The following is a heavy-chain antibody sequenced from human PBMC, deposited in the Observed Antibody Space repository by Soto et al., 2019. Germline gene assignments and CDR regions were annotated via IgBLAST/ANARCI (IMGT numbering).Heavy chain of an antibody. D-gene: IGHD3-16*01. CDR1: GGSTSSDNY. J-gene: IGHJ4*02. Sequence: PSEPLSLTCTVSGGSTSSDNYWSWIRQPPGKGLEWIGHIYYSGNTDYSPSLKSRLAISIDTSKNQFSLKLSSVTAADTAVYFCAREGGESSDGLYYFDSWGQGSLVT. CDR2: IYYSGNT. V-gene: IGHV4-30-4*01. CDR3: AREGGESSDGLYYFDS.